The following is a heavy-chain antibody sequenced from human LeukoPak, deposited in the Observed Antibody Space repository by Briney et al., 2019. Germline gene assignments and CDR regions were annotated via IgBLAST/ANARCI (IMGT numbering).Heavy chain of an antibody. V-gene: IGHV3-9*02. D-gene: IGHD3-3*01. Sequence: PGGSLRLSCAASGFTSDDYAMHWVRQAPGKGLDWVSGISWNSGSIGYADSVKGRFTISRDNAKNSLYLQMNSLRAEDTALYYCAKGTGFWSGPFDYWGQGTLVTVSS. J-gene: IGHJ4*02. CDR3: AKGTGFWSGPFDY. CDR1: GFTSDDYA. CDR2: ISWNSGSI.